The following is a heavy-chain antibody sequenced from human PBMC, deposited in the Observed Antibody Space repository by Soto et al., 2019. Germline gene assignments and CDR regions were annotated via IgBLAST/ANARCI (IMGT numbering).Heavy chain of an antibody. Sequence: QVQLVQSGAEVKRPGASVKLSCKSSGYTLTSHDINWVRQPAGQGLEWMGWMNPTSGKTVYAQKFQGRVAMTRDTSTNTAYMELSSLISEDTAVYYCERVAVASDNAFEMWGQGTMITVS. CDR2: MNPTSGKT. CDR1: GYTLTSHD. J-gene: IGHJ3*02. CDR3: ERVAVASDNAFEM. V-gene: IGHV1-8*01. D-gene: IGHD1-20*01.